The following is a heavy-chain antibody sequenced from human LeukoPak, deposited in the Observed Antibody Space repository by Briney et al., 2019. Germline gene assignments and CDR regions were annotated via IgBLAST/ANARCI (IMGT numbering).Heavy chain of an antibody. J-gene: IGHJ4*02. CDR3: AKDPGYQVVYCFDY. V-gene: IGHV3-23*01. CDR1: GFTFSSYS. D-gene: IGHD2-2*01. Sequence: GGSLRLYCAASGFTFSSYSMSWVRQAPGKGLEWVSGISGSGGSTDYADSVKGRFTISRGNSKNTLYLQMNSLRVEDTAVYYCAKDPGYQVVYCFDYWGQGTLVTVSS. CDR2: ISGSGGST.